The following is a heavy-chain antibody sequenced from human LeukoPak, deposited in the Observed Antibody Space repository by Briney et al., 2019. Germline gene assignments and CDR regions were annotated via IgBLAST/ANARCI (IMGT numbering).Heavy chain of an antibody. Sequence: SETLSLTCAVYGGSFSGYYWSWIRQPPGKGLEWIGEINHSGSTNCNPSLKSRVTISVDTSKNQFSLKLSSVTAADTAVYYCARGRRGFGTIKWFDPWGQGTLVTVSS. CDR3: ARGRRGFGTIKWFDP. J-gene: IGHJ5*02. CDR2: INHSGST. CDR1: GGSFSGYY. D-gene: IGHD2-8*01. V-gene: IGHV4-34*01.